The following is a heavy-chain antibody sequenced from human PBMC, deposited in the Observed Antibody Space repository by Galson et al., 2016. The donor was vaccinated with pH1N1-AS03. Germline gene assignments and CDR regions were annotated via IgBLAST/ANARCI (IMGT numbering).Heavy chain of an antibody. V-gene: IGHV3-53*01. CDR1: GFTINNNY. Sequence: SLRLSCAASGFTINNNYMSWVRQAPGKGLEWVSVIYGGGDTFYADSVKGRFTISRDNSKNTGYLQMNSLGVEDTAVYYCAREPWGSTQGEYWGQGTLVTGPS. D-gene: IGHD3-16*01. CDR3: AREPWGSTQGEY. CDR2: IYGGGDT. J-gene: IGHJ4*02.